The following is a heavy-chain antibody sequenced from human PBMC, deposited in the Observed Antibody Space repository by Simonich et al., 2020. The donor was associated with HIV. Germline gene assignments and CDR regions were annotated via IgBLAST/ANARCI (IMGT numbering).Heavy chain of an antibody. CDR1: GFTFSSYW. V-gene: IGHV3-7*01. CDR3: ARQPYYYDSSGYYDYYYYMDV. J-gene: IGHJ6*03. Sequence: EVQLVESGGGLVQPGGSLRLSCAASGFTFSSYWMSWVRQAPGEGRGWVANIKQDGSDKYYVDSGKGRFTISRNNAKNSLYLQMNSLRAEDTAVYYCARQPYYYDSSGYYDYYYYMDVWGKGTTVTVSS. CDR2: IKQDGSDK. D-gene: IGHD3-22*01.